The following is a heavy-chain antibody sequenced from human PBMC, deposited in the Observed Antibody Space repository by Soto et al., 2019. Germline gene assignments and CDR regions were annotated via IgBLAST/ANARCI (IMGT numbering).Heavy chain of an antibody. CDR1: GGTISGYY. J-gene: IGHJ5*02. Sequence: SETLSLTCSVSGGTISGYYWTWIRQPAGKGLEWIGRIHSSGNTKYNPSLQSRVTMSLDTSNNQFSLRLTSVTAADTAVYYCARGQRFSDWFDPWGQGTLVTVSS. V-gene: IGHV4-4*07. CDR3: ARGQRFSDWFDP. D-gene: IGHD3-3*01. CDR2: IHSSGNT.